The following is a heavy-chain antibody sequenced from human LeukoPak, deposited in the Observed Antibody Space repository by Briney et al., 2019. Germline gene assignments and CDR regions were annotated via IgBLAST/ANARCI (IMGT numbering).Heavy chain of an antibody. CDR3: ARGPLGGESFDI. CDR1: GGSLSNHY. J-gene: IGHJ3*02. Sequence: SETLSLTCTVSGGSLSNHYWNWFRHPAGTGLEYIGRIYHTGSTNYNPSLKSRVTLSVDTSNNQFSLNLTSVTAADTAVYYCARGPLGGESFDIWGQGTMVTVSS. D-gene: IGHD3-16*01. CDR2: IYHTGST. V-gene: IGHV4-4*07.